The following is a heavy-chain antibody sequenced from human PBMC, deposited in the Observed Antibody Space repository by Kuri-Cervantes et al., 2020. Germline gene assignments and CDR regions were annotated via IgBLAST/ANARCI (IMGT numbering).Heavy chain of an antibody. V-gene: IGHV3-73*01. Sequence: GGSLRLSCAASGFTFSGSAMHWVRQASGKGLEWVGRIRSKANNYATAYAASVKGRFTISRDDSKNTAYLQMNSLKTEDTAVYYCAKHLTGYKTFDIWGQGTMVTVSS. CDR3: AKHLTGYKTFDI. CDR1: GFTFSGSA. CDR2: IRSKANNYAT. D-gene: IGHD3-9*01. J-gene: IGHJ3*02.